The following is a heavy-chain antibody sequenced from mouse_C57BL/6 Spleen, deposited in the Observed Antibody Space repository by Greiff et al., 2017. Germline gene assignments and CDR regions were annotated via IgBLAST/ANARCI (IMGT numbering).Heavy chain of an antibody. CDR3: ARSGGSSWFAY. D-gene: IGHD1-1*01. V-gene: IGHV1-69*01. CDR2: IDPSDSYT. CDR1: GYTFTSYW. J-gene: IGHJ3*01. Sequence: QVQLQQPGAELVMPGASVKLSCKASGYTFTSYWMHWVKQRPGQGLEWIGEIDPSDSYTNYNQKFKGKSTLTVDKSSSTAYMQLSSLTSEDSAFYYCARSGGSSWFAYWGQGTLVTVSA.